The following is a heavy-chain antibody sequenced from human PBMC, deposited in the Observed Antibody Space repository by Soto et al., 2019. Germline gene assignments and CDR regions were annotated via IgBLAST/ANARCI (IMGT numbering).Heavy chain of an antibody. D-gene: IGHD2-15*01. CDR1: GFSFSNYY. Sequence: QVQLVDSGGGLVKPGGSLRLSCAASGFSFSNYYFTYIRQAPGKGLEWIAYISSSGTITHYADSVQGRFSISSDNAKYALSLQLNDLRVEDTAVYYCALSLLGVGDPFDLWGQGTSVIVSS. J-gene: IGHJ3*01. CDR2: ISSSGTIT. V-gene: IGHV3-11*01. CDR3: ALSLLGVGDPFDL.